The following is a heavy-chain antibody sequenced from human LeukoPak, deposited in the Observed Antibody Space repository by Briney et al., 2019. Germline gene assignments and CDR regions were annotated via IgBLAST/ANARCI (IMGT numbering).Heavy chain of an antibody. V-gene: IGHV1-2*02. CDR3: ARSDVLLWQNPYYFDY. J-gene: IGHJ4*02. Sequence: ASVKVSCKSSGYSFTDYYIHWARQAPGQGLEWMGWISPDSGGKNYALKFQGRVTMTRDTSITTTYMELNSLGSDDTAVYYCARSDVLLWQNPYYFDYWGQGTLVTVSS. CDR2: ISPDSGGK. CDR1: GYSFTDYY. D-gene: IGHD2-21*01.